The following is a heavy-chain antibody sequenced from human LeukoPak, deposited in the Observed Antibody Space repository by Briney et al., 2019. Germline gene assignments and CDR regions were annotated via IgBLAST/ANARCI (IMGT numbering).Heavy chain of an antibody. J-gene: IGHJ4*02. CDR1: GLGFSSFS. CDR2: ITPTTSYI. CDR3: ARLRRTSDSSGYYYYYDY. V-gene: IGHV3-21*01. Sequence: GGSLRLSCAASGLGFSSFSFNWLRQARWKGVEWVSSITPTTSYIYYADSVRGRFTISRENAKNSLYLQMNSLRAEDTAVYYCARLRRTSDSSGYYYYYDYWGQGTLVTVSS. D-gene: IGHD3-22*01.